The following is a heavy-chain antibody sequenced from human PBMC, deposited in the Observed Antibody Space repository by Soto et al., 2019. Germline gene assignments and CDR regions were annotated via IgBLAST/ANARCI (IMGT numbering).Heavy chain of an antibody. J-gene: IGHJ4*02. CDR3: AIGEWLSTSYFNC. CDR1: GFTFTSFA. V-gene: IGHV3-23*01. D-gene: IGHD3-3*01. CDR2: ISGSGGAT. Sequence: EVQLLESGGGMVRPGGSLRLSCAASGFTFTSFAVSWVRQAPGKGLEWVSAISGSGGATYYADSVKGRFTVSRDNSRNMVYLQVDSLRFKDTAVYYCAIGEWLSTSYFNCWGKGTQVTVSS.